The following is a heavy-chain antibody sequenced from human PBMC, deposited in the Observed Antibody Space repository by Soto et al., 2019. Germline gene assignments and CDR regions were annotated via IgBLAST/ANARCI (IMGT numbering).Heavy chain of an antibody. Sequence: SETLSLTCTVSGGSISSYYWSWIGQRPGKGLEWIGYIYYSGSTNYNPSLKSRVTISVDTSKNQFSLKLSSVTAADTAVYYCARDLGLWFGSNWFDPWGQGTLVTVSS. CDR3: ARDLGLWFGSNWFDP. CDR1: GGSISSYY. J-gene: IGHJ5*02. D-gene: IGHD3-10*01. CDR2: IYYSGST. V-gene: IGHV4-59*13.